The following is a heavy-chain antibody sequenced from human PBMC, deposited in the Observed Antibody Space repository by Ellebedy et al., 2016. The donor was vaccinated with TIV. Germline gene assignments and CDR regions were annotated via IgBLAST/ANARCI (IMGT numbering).Heavy chain of an antibody. V-gene: IGHV1-46*02. CDR3: ARGVAYGDLFYYYGMDV. Sequence: ASVKVSCKASGYIFHIYYIQWVRQAPGQGLEWMGIINPSGGATNYAQKFQGRVTMTSDTSTNTVFMELSSLRSEDTAVYYCARGVAYGDLFYYYGMDVWGQGTTVTVTS. CDR2: INPSGGAT. CDR1: GYIFHIYY. J-gene: IGHJ6*02. D-gene: IGHD4-17*01.